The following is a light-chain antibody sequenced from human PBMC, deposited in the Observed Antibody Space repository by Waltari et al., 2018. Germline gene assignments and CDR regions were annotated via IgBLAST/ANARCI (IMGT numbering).Light chain of an antibody. CDR2: DAS. CDR3: QQRSNWPIT. V-gene: IGKV3-11*01. CDR1: QSVISY. J-gene: IGKJ5*01. Sequence: EIVLTHSPATLSLYPGERAPLSCRASQSVISYLAWYQQKPGQAPRLLIYDASKRATGIPSRFSGSGSGTDFTLTISSLEPGDSAAYYCQQRSNWPITFGQGTRLEIK.